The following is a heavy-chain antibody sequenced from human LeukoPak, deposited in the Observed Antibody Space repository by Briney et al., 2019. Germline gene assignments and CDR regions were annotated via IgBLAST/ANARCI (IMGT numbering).Heavy chain of an antibody. J-gene: IGHJ4*02. Sequence: GESLRISCKGSGYSFSSYWIAWVLQLPGKGLEWMGIIYPGDSDTTYSPSFQGQVTISADKSISTAYLQWNSLKASDTAMYFCARRRSSTLIDYWGQGTLVTVSS. CDR1: GYSFSSYW. CDR2: IYPGDSDT. D-gene: IGHD3-10*01. V-gene: IGHV5-51*01. CDR3: ARRRSSTLIDY.